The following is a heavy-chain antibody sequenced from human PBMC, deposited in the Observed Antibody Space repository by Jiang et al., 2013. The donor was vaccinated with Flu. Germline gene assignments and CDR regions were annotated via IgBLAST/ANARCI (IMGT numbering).Heavy chain of an antibody. CDR2: INPNSGGT. CDR3: ARELEQWLVPDY. V-gene: IGHV1-2*02. Sequence: CKASGYTFTGYYMHWVRQAPGQGLEWMGWINPNSGGTNYAQKFQGRVTMTRDTSISTAYMELSRLRSDDAAVYYCARELEQWLVPDYWGQGTLVTVSS. D-gene: IGHD6-19*01. J-gene: IGHJ4*02. CDR1: GYTFTGYY.